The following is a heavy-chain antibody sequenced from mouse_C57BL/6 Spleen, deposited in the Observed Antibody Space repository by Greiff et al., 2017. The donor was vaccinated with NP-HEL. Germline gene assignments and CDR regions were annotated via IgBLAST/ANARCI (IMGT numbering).Heavy chain of an antibody. Sequence: VKLQESGAELVMPGASVKLSCKASGYTFTSYWMHWVKQRPGQGLEWIGEIDPSDSYTNYNQKFKGKSTLTVDKSSSTAYMQLSSLTSEDSAVYYCASSLYYGSSHWYFDVWGTGTTVTVSS. J-gene: IGHJ1*03. CDR1: GYTFTSYW. V-gene: IGHV1-69*01. CDR3: ASSLYYGSSHWYFDV. CDR2: IDPSDSYT. D-gene: IGHD1-1*01.